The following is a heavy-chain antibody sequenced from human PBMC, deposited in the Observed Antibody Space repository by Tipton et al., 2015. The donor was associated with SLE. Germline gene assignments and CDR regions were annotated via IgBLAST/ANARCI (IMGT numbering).Heavy chain of an antibody. CDR3: ARDQDGGPSPRI. J-gene: IGHJ3*02. CDR2: IYYSGST. CDR1: GGSISSGDYY. V-gene: IGHV4-30-4*01. D-gene: IGHD4-23*01. Sequence: LRLSCTVSGGSISSGDYYWSWIRQPPGKGLEWIGYIYYSGSTYYNPPLKSRVTISVDTSKNQFSLKLSSVTAADTAVYYCARDQDGGPSPRIWGQGTMVTVSS.